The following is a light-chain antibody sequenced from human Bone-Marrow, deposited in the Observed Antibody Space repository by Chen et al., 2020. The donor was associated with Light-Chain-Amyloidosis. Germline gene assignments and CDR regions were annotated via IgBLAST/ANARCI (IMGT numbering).Light chain of an antibody. Sequence: QSVLTQPPSVSAAPGQKVTISCSGSNSNIGSNYVSWYQQLPGAAPELLIYDNNKRPPEILDRFSGSKSGTSATLGISGLQAGDEADYYCGTWDSSVSAVVFGGGTKLTVL. CDR2: DNN. CDR1: NSNIGSNY. J-gene: IGLJ3*02. V-gene: IGLV1-51*01. CDR3: GTWDSSVSAVV.